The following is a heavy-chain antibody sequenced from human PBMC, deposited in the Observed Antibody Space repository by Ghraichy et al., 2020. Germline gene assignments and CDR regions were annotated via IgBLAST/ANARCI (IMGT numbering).Heavy chain of an antibody. CDR3: ARDLHPHYYDSSGFGAFGN. J-gene: IGHJ6*02. CDR2: IGASGRTT. D-gene: IGHD3-22*01. Sequence: GGSLRLSCRASGFSFSTYAMNWVRQAPGKGLEWVSGIGASGRTTYYGGSVKGRFTISRDNSKGTLYLQMNSLRAEDTAVYYCARDLHPHYYDSSGFGAFGNWGQGTTVTVSS. V-gene: IGHV3-23*01. CDR1: GFSFSTYA.